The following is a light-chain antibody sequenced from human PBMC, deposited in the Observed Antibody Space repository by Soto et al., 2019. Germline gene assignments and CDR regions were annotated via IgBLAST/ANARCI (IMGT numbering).Light chain of an antibody. CDR1: RSDIGAYNF. CDR3: TSWTTSTTMI. J-gene: IGLJ2*01. V-gene: IGLV2-14*03. Sequence: QSALTQPASVSGSPGQSITIPCTGTRSDIGAYNFVSWYQQHPGEVPKLMLYDVNVRPSGVSNRFSGSKSGNTASLTISGLQAEDEADYYCTSWTTSTTMIFGGGTKLTVL. CDR2: DVN.